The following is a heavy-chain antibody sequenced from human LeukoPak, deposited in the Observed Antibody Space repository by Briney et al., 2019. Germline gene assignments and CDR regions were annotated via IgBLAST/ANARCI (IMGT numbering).Heavy chain of an antibody. CDR3: AKEAVGFGEYYYFDY. CDR2: IRYDGSTK. D-gene: IGHD3-10*01. CDR1: GFTFSSYG. V-gene: IGHV3-30*02. J-gene: IGHJ4*02. Sequence: GGSLRLSCAASGFTFSSYGIHWVRQAPGKGLEWVTFIRYDGSTKYYADSVKGRFTISRDNSKNTLYLQMNSLRAEDTAVYYCAKEAVGFGEYYYFDYWGQGTLVTVSS.